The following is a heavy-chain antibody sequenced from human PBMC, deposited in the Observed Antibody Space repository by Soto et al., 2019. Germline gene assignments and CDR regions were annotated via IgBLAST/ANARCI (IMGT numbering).Heavy chain of an antibody. CDR1: GFTFSDYY. J-gene: IGHJ6*02. V-gene: IGHV3-11*01. CDR2: ISSSGSTI. CDR3: ARERVRGGYYVFWSGPPYYYYYGMDV. Sequence: PGGSLRLSCAASGFTFSDYYMSWIRQAPGKGLEWVSYISSSGSTIYYADSVKGRFTISRDNAKNSLYLQMNSLRAEDTAVYYCARERVRGGYYVFWSGPPYYYYYGMDVWGQGTTVTVSS. D-gene: IGHD3-3*01.